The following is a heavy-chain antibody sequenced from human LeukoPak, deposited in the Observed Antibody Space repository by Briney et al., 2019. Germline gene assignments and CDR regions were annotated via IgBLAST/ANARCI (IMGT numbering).Heavy chain of an antibody. J-gene: IGHJ6*03. CDR3: SRERRGFYMDV. CDR1: GLTLEGYA. D-gene: IGHD3-10*01. V-gene: IGHV3-43D*03. Sequence: QPGGSLRLSCVASGLTLEGYAMHWVRQAPGKGLKWVSLISWNGGTTYYADSVKGRFTISRDNSKNSLYLQMNGLRAEDTALYYCSRERRGFYMDVWGKGTTVTVSS. CDR2: ISWNGGTT.